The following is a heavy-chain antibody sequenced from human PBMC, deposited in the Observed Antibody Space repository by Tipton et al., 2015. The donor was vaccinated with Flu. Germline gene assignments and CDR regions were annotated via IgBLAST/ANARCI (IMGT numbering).Heavy chain of an antibody. J-gene: IGHJ6*02. D-gene: IGHD2-2*01. Sequence: SLRLSCAASGFTFSSYGMHWVRQAPGKGLEWVAFIRYDGSNKYYADSVKGRFTISRDNSKNTLYLQINSLRAEDTAVYYCAKEEGYCSSTSCQITYYYYGMDVWGQGTTVTVSS. CDR3: AKEEGYCSSTSCQITYYYYGMDV. V-gene: IGHV3-30*02. CDR1: GFTFSSYG. CDR2: IRYDGSNK.